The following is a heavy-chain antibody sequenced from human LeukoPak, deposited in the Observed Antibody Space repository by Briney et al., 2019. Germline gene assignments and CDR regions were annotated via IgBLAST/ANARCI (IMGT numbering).Heavy chain of an antibody. D-gene: IGHD2-2*02. CDR1: GGTFSSYA. CDR3: ARDRGYCSSTSCYNHFDY. Sequence: SVKVSCKASGGTFSSYAISWVRQAPGQGLEWMGGIIPIFGTANYAQKFQGSVTLTTDESTSTAYMELSSLRYEDTAVYYCARDRGYCSSTSCYNHFDYWGQGTLVTVSS. V-gene: IGHV1-69*05. CDR2: IIPIFGTA. J-gene: IGHJ4*02.